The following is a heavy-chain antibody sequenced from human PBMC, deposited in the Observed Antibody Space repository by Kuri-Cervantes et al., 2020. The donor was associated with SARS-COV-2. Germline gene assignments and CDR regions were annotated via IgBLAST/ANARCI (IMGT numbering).Heavy chain of an antibody. Sequence: GESLKISCAASGFTLSSYAMSWVRQAPGKGLEWVSAISGSGGSTYYADSVKGRFTISRDNSKNTLYLQMNSLRAEDTAVYYCAYGTYYDILTGYLDFDYWGQGTLVTVSS. J-gene: IGHJ4*02. CDR1: GFTLSSYA. CDR2: ISGSGGST. V-gene: IGHV3-23*01. CDR3: AYGTYYDILTGYLDFDY. D-gene: IGHD3-9*01.